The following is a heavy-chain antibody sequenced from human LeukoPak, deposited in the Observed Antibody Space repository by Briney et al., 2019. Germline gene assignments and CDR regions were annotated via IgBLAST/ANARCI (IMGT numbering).Heavy chain of an antibody. CDR2: IKYDGDEE. D-gene: IGHD4/OR15-4a*01. CDR1: GFTFREYW. V-gene: IGHV3-7*01. CDR3: RSGGAAPGAFDN. Sequence: GGSLRLSCAASGFTFREYWMSWMRQAPGKGLEWVANIKYDGDEEYYVDSVKGRFIISRDNAKNSLYLQLDSLRVEDTAVYYCRSGGAAPGAFDNWGQGTLVTVSP. J-gene: IGHJ4*02.